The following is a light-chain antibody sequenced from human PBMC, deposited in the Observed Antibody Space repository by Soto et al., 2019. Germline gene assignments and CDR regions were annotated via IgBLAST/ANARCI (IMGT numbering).Light chain of an antibody. CDR3: QQSYTTPWT. V-gene: IGKV1-39*01. J-gene: IGKJ1*01. Sequence: DIQMTQSPSSLSASVGDRVTITCRASQSITSYLNWYQQKPGKAPQLLIYAASSLQSGVPSRFSGSGSGTDFTLTISSLQPEDCATYFCQQSYTTPWTFGQGTKVDIK. CDR1: QSITSY. CDR2: AAS.